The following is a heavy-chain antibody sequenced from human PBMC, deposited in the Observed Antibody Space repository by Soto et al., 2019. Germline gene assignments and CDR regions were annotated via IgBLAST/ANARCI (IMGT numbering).Heavy chain of an antibody. CDR1: GFTFSSYW. V-gene: IGHV3-7*04. J-gene: IGHJ4*02. CDR3: ARDFGRTAMDQFDY. D-gene: IGHD5-18*01. Sequence: GGSLRLSCAASGFTFSSYWMSWVRQAPGKGLEWVANIKQDGSEKYYVDSVKGRFTISRDNAKNSLYLQMNSLRAEDTAVYYCARDFGRTAMDQFDYWGQGTLVTVSS. CDR2: IKQDGSEK.